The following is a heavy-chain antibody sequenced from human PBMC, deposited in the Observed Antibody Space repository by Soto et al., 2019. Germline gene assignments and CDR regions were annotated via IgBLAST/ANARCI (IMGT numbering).Heavy chain of an antibody. J-gene: IGHJ4*02. D-gene: IGHD1-20*01. Sequence: ASVKVSCKTSGYIFTSYGISWARQAPGQGLQWMGWISAHNGNTNYAQKFQGRVTMTTDSSTSTAYLELRSLRSDDTAVYFCARARTRYFDYWGQGTPVTVSP. V-gene: IGHV1-18*04. CDR2: ISAHNGNT. CDR3: ARARTRYFDY. CDR1: GYIFTSYG.